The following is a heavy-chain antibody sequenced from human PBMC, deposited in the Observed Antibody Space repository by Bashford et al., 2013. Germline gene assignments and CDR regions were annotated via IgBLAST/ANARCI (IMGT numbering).Heavy chain of an antibody. V-gene: IGHV3-21*01. CDR1: GFSFNDYR. CDR2: ISSGASDI. CDR3: ARGGSSIWRNIVYYYYMDV. Sequence: GGSLRLSCAASGFSFNDYRMNWVRQAPAKGLEWVSSISSGASDIYYADSVKGRFTISRDNAKNSLYLQMNSLRAEDTAVYYCARGGSSIWRNIVYYYYMDVWGKGTRSPSP. J-gene: IGHJ6*03. D-gene: IGHD6-13*01.